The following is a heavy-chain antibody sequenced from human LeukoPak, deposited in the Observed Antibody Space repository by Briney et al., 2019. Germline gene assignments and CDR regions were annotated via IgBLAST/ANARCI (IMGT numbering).Heavy chain of an antibody. J-gene: IGHJ6*03. CDR1: GYTFTSYD. Sequence: ASLKVSCKASGYTFTSYDINGGLQATGQGLEWRCSMNPNSGNTGYAQKFQSRVTITPNTSISTDYMELSSLRAEDTAVYYCVRGARTGSNTSATPRSPLYYYYDMDFRGKGITVTVSS. CDR2: MNPNSGNT. D-gene: IGHD2-2*01. V-gene: IGHV1-8*02. CDR3: VRGARTGSNTSATPRSPLYYYYDMDF.